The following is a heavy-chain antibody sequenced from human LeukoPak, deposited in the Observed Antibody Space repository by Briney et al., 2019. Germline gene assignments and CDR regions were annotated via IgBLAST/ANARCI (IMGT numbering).Heavy chain of an antibody. Sequence: QAGGSLRLSCAASGFSFSNYDMNWVRQAPGKGLEWVSYISSSGRTIYYADSVKGRFTISRDNAKNSLYLQMNSLRAEDTAVYYCARGPYYYDSSGYYYAPPFGFDYWGQGTLVTVSS. D-gene: IGHD3-22*01. CDR1: GFSFSNYD. CDR2: ISSSGRTI. V-gene: IGHV3-48*04. CDR3: ARGPYYYDSSGYYYAPPFGFDY. J-gene: IGHJ4*02.